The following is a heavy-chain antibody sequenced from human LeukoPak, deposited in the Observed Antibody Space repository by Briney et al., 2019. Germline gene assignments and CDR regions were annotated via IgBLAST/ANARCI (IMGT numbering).Heavy chain of an antibody. CDR1: GFTFSSYG. CDR2: IRYDGSNK. Sequence: PGGSLRPSCAASGFTFSSYGMHWVRQAPGKGLEWVAFIRYDGSNKYYADSVKGQFTISRDNSKNTLYLQMNSLRAEDTAVYYCAKGSHRYSSGWTDAFDIWGQGTMVTVSS. CDR3: AKGSHRYSSGWTDAFDI. J-gene: IGHJ3*02. D-gene: IGHD6-19*01. V-gene: IGHV3-30*02.